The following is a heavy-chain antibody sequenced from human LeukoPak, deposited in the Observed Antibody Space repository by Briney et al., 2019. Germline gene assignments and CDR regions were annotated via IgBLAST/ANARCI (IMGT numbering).Heavy chain of an antibody. Sequence: RASVTVSCKASGYTFTNYDINWARQATGQGLEWMGWMNPNSGNTGYAQKFQGRVTMTRNTSISTAYMELSSLRSEDTALYYCARDIAGATKGGWFDTWGQGTPVTVSS. CDR1: GYTFTNYD. CDR3: ARDIAGATKGGWFDT. V-gene: IGHV1-8*01. D-gene: IGHD1-26*01. J-gene: IGHJ5*02. CDR2: MNPNSGNT.